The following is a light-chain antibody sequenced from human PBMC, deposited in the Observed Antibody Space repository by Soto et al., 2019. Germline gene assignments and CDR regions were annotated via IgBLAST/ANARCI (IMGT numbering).Light chain of an antibody. CDR2: EVS. V-gene: IGLV2-14*01. Sequence: QSVLTQPASVSGSPGQSITTSCTGTSSDVGGYNYVSWYQQHPGKAPKLMVYEVSTRPSGVSNRFSGSKSGNTASLTISGLQAEDEADYYCSSYTSSIPRVFGTGTKVTVL. J-gene: IGLJ1*01. CDR1: SSDVGGYNY. CDR3: SSYTSSIPRV.